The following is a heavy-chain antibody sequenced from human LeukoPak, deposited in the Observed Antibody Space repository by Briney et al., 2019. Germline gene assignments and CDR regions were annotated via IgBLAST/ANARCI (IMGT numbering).Heavy chain of an antibody. J-gene: IGHJ4*02. D-gene: IGHD2-21*01. Sequence: SETLSLTCTVSGGSISSYYWSWIRQPPGKGLEWIGYIYYSGSTNYNPSLKSRVTISVDRSKNQFSLKLSSVTAADTAVYYCARRSSIAGEPFDYWGQGTLVTVSS. CDR3: ARRSSIAGEPFDY. V-gene: IGHV4-59*12. CDR2: IYYSGST. CDR1: GGSISSYY.